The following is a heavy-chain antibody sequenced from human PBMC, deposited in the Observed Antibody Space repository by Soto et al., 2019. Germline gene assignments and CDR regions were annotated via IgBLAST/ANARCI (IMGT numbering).Heavy chain of an antibody. D-gene: IGHD5-12*01. CDR1: GYTFTSYC. J-gene: IGHJ4*02. V-gene: IGHV1-69*06. Sequence: SVKVSCKASGYTFTSYCISWVRQSPGQGLEWMGGSIPIFGTANYAQKFQGRVTITADKSTSTAYMELSSLRSEDTAVYYCARERVDITHNIDYWGQGTLVTVSS. CDR3: ARERVDITHNIDY. CDR2: SIPIFGTA.